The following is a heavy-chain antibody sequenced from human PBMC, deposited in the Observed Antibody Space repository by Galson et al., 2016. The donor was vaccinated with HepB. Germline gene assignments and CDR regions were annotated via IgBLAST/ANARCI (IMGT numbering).Heavy chain of an antibody. CDR2: ISGSGGHT. CDR3: AKGALYCSRTTCYPIDY. CDR1: GFTFSNYA. Sequence: SLRLSCAASGFTFSNYAMSWVRQAPGKGLEWVSGISGSGGHTYYADSVKGRFTISRDNAKNTLYLQMNSLRVEDTAVYYCAKGALYCSRTTCYPIDYWGQGTLVTVSS. V-gene: IGHV3-23*01. J-gene: IGHJ4*02. D-gene: IGHD2-2*01.